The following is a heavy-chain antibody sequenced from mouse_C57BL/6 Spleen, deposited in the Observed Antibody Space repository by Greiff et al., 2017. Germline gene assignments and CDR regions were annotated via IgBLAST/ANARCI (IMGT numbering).Heavy chain of an antibody. D-gene: IGHD2-5*01. J-gene: IGHJ3*01. CDR1: GYAFSSSW. CDR3: ANYYSNPWFAY. CDR2: IYPGDGDT. V-gene: IGHV1-82*01. Sequence: VQVVESGPELVKPGASVKISCKASGYAFSSSWMNWVKQRPGKGLEWIGRIYPGDGDTNYNGKFKGKATLTADKSSSTAYMQLSSLTSEDSAVYFCANYYSNPWFAYWGQGTLVTVSA.